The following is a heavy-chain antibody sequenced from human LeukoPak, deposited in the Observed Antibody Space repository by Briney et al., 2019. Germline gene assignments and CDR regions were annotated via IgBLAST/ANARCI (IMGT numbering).Heavy chain of an antibody. D-gene: IGHD3-10*01. V-gene: IGHV1-46*01. CDR1: GYTFTSYY. CDR3: AREGAYYGSGSYYRGYYYYGMDV. Sequence: ASVKVSCKASGYTFTSYYMHWVRQAPGQGLEWMGIINSSGGSTSYAQKIQGRVTMTRDTSTSTVYMELSSLRSEDTAVYYCAREGAYYGSGSYYRGYYYYGMDVWGQGTTVTVSS. CDR2: INSSGGST. J-gene: IGHJ6*02.